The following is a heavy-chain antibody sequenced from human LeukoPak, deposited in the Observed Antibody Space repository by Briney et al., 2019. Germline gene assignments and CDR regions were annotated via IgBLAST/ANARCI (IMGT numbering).Heavy chain of an antibody. CDR2: IIPIIGIA. V-gene: IGHV1-69*02. CDR1: GCTFSSYS. CDR3: ASCHYDFWSGYYP. Sequence: SVKVSCKASGCTFSSYSIRWVRQAPGQGLEWMGRIIPIIGIANYAQKFQGRVTITADTSTSTAYMELSSLTSEDTAVYYCASCHYDFWSGYYPWGQGTLVTVSS. J-gene: IGHJ5*02. D-gene: IGHD3-3*01.